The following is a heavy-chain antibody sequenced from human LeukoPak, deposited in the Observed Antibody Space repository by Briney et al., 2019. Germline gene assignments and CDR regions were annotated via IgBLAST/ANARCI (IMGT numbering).Heavy chain of an antibody. D-gene: IGHD6-19*01. CDR1: GGSISSYY. J-gene: IGHJ4*02. CDR3: ARIDAVAATPTSFDY. V-gene: IGHV4-4*09. Sequence: PSETLSLTCTVSGGSISSYYWSWIRQPPGKGLEWIGYIYTSGSTNYNPSLKSRVTISVDTSKNQFSLKLSSVTAADTAVYYCARIDAVAATPTSFDYWGQGTLVTVSS. CDR2: IYTSGST.